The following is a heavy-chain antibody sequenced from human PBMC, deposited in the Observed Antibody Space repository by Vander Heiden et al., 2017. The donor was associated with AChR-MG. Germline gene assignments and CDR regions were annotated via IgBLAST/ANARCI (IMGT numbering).Heavy chain of an antibody. CDR1: GGSFSGYY. J-gene: IGHJ6*02. CDR3: ARGRQKGFRNYYYYGMDV. CDR2: INHSGST. V-gene: IGHV4-34*01. Sequence: QVQLQQWGAGLLKPSETLSLPCAVYGGSFSGYYWSWIRQPPGKGLEWIGEINHSGSTNYNPSLKSRVTISVDTSKNQFSLKLSSVTAADTAVYYCARGRQKGFRNYYYYGMDVWGQGTTVTVSS.